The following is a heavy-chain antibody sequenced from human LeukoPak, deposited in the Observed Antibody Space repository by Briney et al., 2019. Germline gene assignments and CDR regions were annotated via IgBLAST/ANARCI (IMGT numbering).Heavy chain of an antibody. Sequence: GGSLRLSCAASGFTFSSYGMHWVRKAPGKGLEWVSAISGSGGSTYYADSVKGRFTISRDNSKNTLYLQMNSLRAEDTTVYYCAKDLGKLAFDYWGQGTLVTVSS. D-gene: IGHD1-14*01. J-gene: IGHJ4*02. CDR3: AKDLGKLAFDY. V-gene: IGHV3-23*01. CDR1: GFTFSSYG. CDR2: ISGSGGST.